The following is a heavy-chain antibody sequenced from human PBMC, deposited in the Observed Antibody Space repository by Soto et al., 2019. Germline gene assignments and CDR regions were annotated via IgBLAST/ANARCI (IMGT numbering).Heavy chain of an antibody. CDR3: EREEKNGFDS. V-gene: IGHV1-2*02. CDR1: GYTFTGYY. CDR2: INPSNGDT. J-gene: IGHJ5*01. Sequence: ASVKVSCKASGYTFTGYYMHWVRQAPGQGLEWMGWINPSNGDTKYAQRFQGRVTVTRDTSSNTIYMELRRLKSDDTAVYYCEREEKNGFDSWGQGTLVTVSS.